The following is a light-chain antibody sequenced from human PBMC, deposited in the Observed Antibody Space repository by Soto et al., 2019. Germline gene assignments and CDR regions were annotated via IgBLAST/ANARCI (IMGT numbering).Light chain of an antibody. CDR1: SSNIGAGYD. V-gene: IGLV1-40*01. Sequence: QSVLTQPPSVSGAPGQRVTISCTGSSSNIGAGYDVHWYQQLPGTAPKLLIYDNSNRPSGVPDRFSGSKSGTSASLDITGLQAEDEADYYCQSYDSSLSGPVVFGGGTKLTVL. J-gene: IGLJ2*01. CDR2: DNS. CDR3: QSYDSSLSGPVV.